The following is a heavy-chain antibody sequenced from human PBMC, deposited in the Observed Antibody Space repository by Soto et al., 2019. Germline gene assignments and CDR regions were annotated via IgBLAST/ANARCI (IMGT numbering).Heavy chain of an antibody. CDR2: IIKDGSEK. D-gene: IGHD3-10*01. Sequence: PGGSLRLSCAASPFTLSNYWMTWVRQAPGKGLGWVANIIKDGSEKSYVDSVKGRFTISRDNAKNSLYLEMSSLRVEDTAVYYCAQDWGGLGYWGQGTLVTVSS. V-gene: IGHV3-7*03. CDR1: PFTLSNYW. J-gene: IGHJ4*02. CDR3: AQDWGGLGY.